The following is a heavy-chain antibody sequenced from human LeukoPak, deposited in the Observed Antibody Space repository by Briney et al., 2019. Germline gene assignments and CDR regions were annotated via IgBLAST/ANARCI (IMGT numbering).Heavy chain of an antibody. CDR1: GGSISSGGYS. D-gene: IGHD5-18*01. V-gene: IGHV4-30-2*01. CDR2: IFHSGST. CDR3: ARGPLAYNFGEFDY. Sequence: SETLSLTCAVSGGSISSGGYSWSWIRQPPGKGLEWIGYIFHSGSTKYSPSLKSRVTISVDRPKNQFSLKLSSVTAADTAVYYCARGPLAYNFGEFDYWGQGALATVSS. J-gene: IGHJ4*02.